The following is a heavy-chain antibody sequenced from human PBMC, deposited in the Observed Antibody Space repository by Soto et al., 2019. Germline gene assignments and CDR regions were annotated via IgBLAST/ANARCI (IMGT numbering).Heavy chain of an antibody. CDR3: ARRGGSSSGYYYYAMDV. J-gene: IGHJ6*02. Sequence: SETLSLTCSVSSDSMNSGGYYWSWIRQHPGKGLEWIGYIYSNGDTYYNPSLKSRVTISVDTSKNQFSLSLTSVTAADTAVYYCARRGGSSSGYYYYAMDVWGQGTTVTVSS. CDR1: SDSMNSGGYY. CDR2: IYSNGDT. D-gene: IGHD6-6*01. V-gene: IGHV4-31*03.